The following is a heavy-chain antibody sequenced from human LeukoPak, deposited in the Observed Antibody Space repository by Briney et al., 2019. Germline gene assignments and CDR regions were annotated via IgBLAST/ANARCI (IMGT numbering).Heavy chain of an antibody. CDR3: ASTPPSGSYYFQADY. CDR1: GGTFSSYA. Sequence: ASVKVSCKASGGTFSSYAISWVRQAPGQGLEWMGGIIPIFGTANYAQKFQGRVTITADESTSTAYMELSSLRSEDTAVYYCASTPPSGSYYFQADYWGQGTLVTVSS. V-gene: IGHV1-69*13. CDR2: IIPIFGTA. J-gene: IGHJ4*02. D-gene: IGHD1-26*01.